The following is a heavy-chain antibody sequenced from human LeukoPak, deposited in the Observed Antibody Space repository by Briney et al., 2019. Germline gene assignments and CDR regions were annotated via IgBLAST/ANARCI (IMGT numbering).Heavy chain of an antibody. CDR2: IKSKTDGGTT. D-gene: IGHD2-2*01. CDR1: GFTFSNAW. Sequence: GGSLRLSCAASGFTFSNAWMSWVRQAPGKGPEWVGRIKSKTDGGTTDYAAPVKGRFTISRDDSKNTLYLQMNSLKTEDTAVYYCTTDCLGYCSSTSPNAFDIWGQGTMVTVSS. J-gene: IGHJ3*02. V-gene: IGHV3-15*01. CDR3: TTDCLGYCSSTSPNAFDI.